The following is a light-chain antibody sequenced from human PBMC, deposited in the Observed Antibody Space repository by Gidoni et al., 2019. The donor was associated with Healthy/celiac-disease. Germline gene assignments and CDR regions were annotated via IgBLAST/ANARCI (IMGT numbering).Light chain of an antibody. V-gene: IGKV1-39*01. J-gene: IGKJ2*01. CDR1: QSIISY. CDR2: AAS. CDR3: QQSYSTPMYT. Sequence: DIQMPQSLSSLSASVGDRVTITCRASQSIISYLNWYQQKPGKAPKLLIYAASSLQSGFPSRFSGSGSGTDFTLTISSLQPEDFATYYCQQSYSTPMYTFGQGTKLEIK.